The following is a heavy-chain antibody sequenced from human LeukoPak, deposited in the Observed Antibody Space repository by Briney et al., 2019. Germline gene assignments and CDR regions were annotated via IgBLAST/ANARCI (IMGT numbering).Heavy chain of an antibody. Sequence: GSLILSCAASGFTFSSYAMSWVRQAPGKGLEWVSSISGSGSSTYYADSVKGRLTVSSDNSKNTLYLQMNSLRVEDTAVYYCAKTRGKALTLYFDFWGQGTLVTVSS. V-gene: IGHV3-23*01. CDR1: GFTFSSYA. CDR3: AKTRGKALTLYFDF. CDR2: ISGSGSST. J-gene: IGHJ4*02.